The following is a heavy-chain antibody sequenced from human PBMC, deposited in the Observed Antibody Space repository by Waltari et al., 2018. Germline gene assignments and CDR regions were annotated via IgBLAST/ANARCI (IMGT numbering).Heavy chain of an antibody. J-gene: IGHJ4*02. Sequence: EVQLVQSGAEVKQPGESLKISCKGSGYSFTSYWIGWVRQMPGKGLEWMGIIYPGDSDTRDTPSFQGQVTISADKSISTAYLQWSSLKASDTAMYYCARLKGGGWDEPNYFDYWGQGTLVTVSS. CDR3: ARLKGGGWDEPNYFDY. D-gene: IGHD6-19*01. V-gene: IGHV5-51*03. CDR2: IYPGDSDT. CDR1: GYSFTSYW.